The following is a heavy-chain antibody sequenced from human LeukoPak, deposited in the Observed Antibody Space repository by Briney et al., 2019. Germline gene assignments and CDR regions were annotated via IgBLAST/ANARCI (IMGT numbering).Heavy chain of an antibody. J-gene: IGHJ6*04. CDR3: AKALSMAYYDYVWGSYLGYYYGMDV. CDR2: ISWDGGST. CDR1: GFTFDDYA. Sequence: PGGSLRLSCAASGFTFDDYAMHWVRQAPGKGLEWVSLISWDGGSTYYADSVKGRFTISRDNSKNSLYLQMNSLRAEDTALYYCAKALSMAYYDYVWGSYLGYYYGMDVWGKGTTVTVSS. V-gene: IGHV3-43D*04. D-gene: IGHD3-16*02.